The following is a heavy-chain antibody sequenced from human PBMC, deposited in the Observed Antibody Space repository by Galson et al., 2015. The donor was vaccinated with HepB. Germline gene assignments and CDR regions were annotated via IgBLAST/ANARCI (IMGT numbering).Heavy chain of an antibody. Sequence: LRLSCAASGFTFSSYAMHWVRQAPGKGLEWVAVISYDGSNKYYADSVKGRFTISRDNSKNTLYLQMNSLRAEDTAVYYCARGGYSSSWYFYGSNSFDYWGQGTLVTVSS. CDR2: ISYDGSNK. CDR1: GFTFSSYA. J-gene: IGHJ4*02. V-gene: IGHV3-30*04. D-gene: IGHD6-13*01. CDR3: ARGGYSSSWYFYGSNSFDY.